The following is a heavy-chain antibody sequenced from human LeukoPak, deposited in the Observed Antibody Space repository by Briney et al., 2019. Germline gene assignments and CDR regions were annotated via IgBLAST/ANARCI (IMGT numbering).Heavy chain of an antibody. D-gene: IGHD5-12*01. CDR1: AVSISTYY. CDR2: INHSGST. J-gene: IGHJ4*02. CDR3: ARGRVDIVATIFGTWVSAAGTLSY. V-gene: IGHV4-34*01. Sequence: SETLSLTCTVSAVSISTYYWSWIRQPPGKGLEWIGEINHSGSTNYNPSLKSRVTISVDTSKNQFSLKLSSVTAADTAVYYCARGRVDIVATIFGTWVSAAGTLSYWGQGTLVTVSS.